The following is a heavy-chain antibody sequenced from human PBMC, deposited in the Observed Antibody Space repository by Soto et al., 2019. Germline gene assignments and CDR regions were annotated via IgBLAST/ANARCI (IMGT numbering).Heavy chain of an antibody. J-gene: IGHJ4*02. CDR1: GYTFTSYD. V-gene: IGHV1-8*01. Sequence: ASVKVSCKASGYTFTSYDINWVRQATGQGLEWMGWMNPNSANTGYAQKFQGRVTMTRNTSISTAYMELSSLRSEDTAVYYCARLSSYDTSGYSRIDSWGQGTLVTVSS. CDR2: MNPNSANT. D-gene: IGHD3-22*01. CDR3: ARLSSYDTSGYSRIDS.